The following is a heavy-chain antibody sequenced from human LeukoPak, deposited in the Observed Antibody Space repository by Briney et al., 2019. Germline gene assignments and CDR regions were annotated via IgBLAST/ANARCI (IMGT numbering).Heavy chain of an antibody. CDR2: INPNSGGT. V-gene: IGHV1-2*02. J-gene: IGHJ5*02. Sequence: ASVKVSCKASGYTFTGYYMHWVRQAPGQGLEWMGWINPNSGGTNYAQKFQGRVTMTRDTSISTAYMELSRLRSDDTAVYYCARGPVLLWFIVDNWFDPRGQGTLVTVSS. D-gene: IGHD3-10*01. CDR3: ARGPVLLWFIVDNWFDP. CDR1: GYTFTGYY.